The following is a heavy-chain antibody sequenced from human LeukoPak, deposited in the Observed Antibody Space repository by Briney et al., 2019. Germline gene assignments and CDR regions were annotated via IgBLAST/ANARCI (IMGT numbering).Heavy chain of an antibody. CDR1: GYTFTSYD. D-gene: IGHD3-3*01. Sequence: ASVKVSCKASGYTFTSYDISWVRQATGQGLEWMGWMNPNSGNTGYAQKFQGRVTMTRNTSISTAYMELSSLRSEDTAVYYCARSRGFWSGYYPFDPWGQGTLVTVSS. J-gene: IGHJ5*02. V-gene: IGHV1-8*01. CDR2: MNPNSGNT. CDR3: ARSRGFWSGYYPFDP.